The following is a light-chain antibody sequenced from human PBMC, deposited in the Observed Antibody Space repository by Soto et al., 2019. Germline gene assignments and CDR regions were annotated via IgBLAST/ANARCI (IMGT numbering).Light chain of an antibody. Sequence: QSVLTQPASVSGSPGQSITIACTGTSSYFGSYNLVSWYQQHPGKAPKLMIYEVSKRPSGVSNRFSGSKSGNTVSLTISGLQAEDEADYYCCSYAGSSTFYVFGTGTEVTVL. CDR1: SSYFGSYNL. V-gene: IGLV2-23*02. CDR2: EVS. CDR3: CSYAGSSTFYV. J-gene: IGLJ1*01.